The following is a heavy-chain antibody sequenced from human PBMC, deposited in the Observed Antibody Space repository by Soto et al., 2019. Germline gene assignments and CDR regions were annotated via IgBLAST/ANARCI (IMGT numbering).Heavy chain of an antibody. V-gene: IGHV3-74*01. J-gene: IGHJ4*02. CDR2: ISYDESTT. CDR3: ARGGANTAMAHDY. Sequence: GGSLRLSCAASGLPFSRYWLHWVRQAPGKGLVWVARISYDESTTDYADSVKGRFTISRDSAKNTLYLQMNSLRAEDTAVYFCARGGANTAMAHDYWGQGTLVTVSS. CDR1: GLPFSRYW. D-gene: IGHD5-18*01.